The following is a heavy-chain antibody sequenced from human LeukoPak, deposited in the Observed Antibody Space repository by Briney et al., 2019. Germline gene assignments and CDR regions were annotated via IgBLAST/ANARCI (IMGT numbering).Heavy chain of an antibody. J-gene: IGHJ4*02. V-gene: IGHV1-18*01. Sequence: ASVKVSCKASGYTFTSYGISWVRQAPGQGLEWMGWISAYNGNTNYAQKLQGRVTMTTDTSTSTAYMELRSLRSDDTAVYYCAMALWDTAMVMAFDYWGQGTLVTVSS. D-gene: IGHD5-18*01. CDR2: ISAYNGNT. CDR1: GYTFTSYG. CDR3: AMALWDTAMVMAFDY.